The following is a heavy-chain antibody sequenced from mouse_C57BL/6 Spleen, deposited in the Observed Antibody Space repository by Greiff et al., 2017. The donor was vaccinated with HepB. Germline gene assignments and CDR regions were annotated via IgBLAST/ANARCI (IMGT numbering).Heavy chain of an antibody. CDR3: ARGSFDY. CDR2: ISSGSSTI. J-gene: IGHJ2*01. CDR1: GFTFSDSG. D-gene: IGHD1-1*01. Sequence: DVLLVESGGGLVKPGGSLKLSCAASGFTFSDSGMHWVRQAPEKGLEWVAYISSGSSTISYADTVKGRFTISRDNAKNTLFLQMTSLRSEDTAMYYCARGSFDYWGQGTTLTVSS. V-gene: IGHV5-17*01.